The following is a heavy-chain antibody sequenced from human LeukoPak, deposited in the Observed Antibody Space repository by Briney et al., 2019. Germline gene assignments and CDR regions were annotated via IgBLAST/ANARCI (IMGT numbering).Heavy chain of an antibody. Sequence: PGRSLRLSCAASGFTFSSYAMHWVRQAPGKGLEWVAVISYDGSNKYYADSVKGRFTISRDNSKNTLHLQMNSLRAEDTAVYYCAREAFDVGYYDSSGDDWFDPWGQGTLVTVSS. D-gene: IGHD3-22*01. CDR3: AREAFDVGYYDSSGDDWFDP. J-gene: IGHJ5*02. CDR1: GFTFSSYA. CDR2: ISYDGSNK. V-gene: IGHV3-30-3*01.